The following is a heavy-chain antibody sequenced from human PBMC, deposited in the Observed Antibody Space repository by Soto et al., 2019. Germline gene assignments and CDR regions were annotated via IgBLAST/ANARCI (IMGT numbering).Heavy chain of an antibody. J-gene: IGHJ3*02. D-gene: IGHD3-16*01. V-gene: IGHV3-73*01. CDR1: GFTFSGSA. CDR3: TSLLGIYDAFDI. CDR2: IRSKPNSYAT. Sequence: PGGSLRLSCAASGFTFSGSAVHWVRQASGKGLEWVGRIRSKPNSYATAYAASVKGRFTISRDDSKNTAYLQMNSLKTEDTAVYYCTSLLGIYDAFDIWGQGTMVTVSS.